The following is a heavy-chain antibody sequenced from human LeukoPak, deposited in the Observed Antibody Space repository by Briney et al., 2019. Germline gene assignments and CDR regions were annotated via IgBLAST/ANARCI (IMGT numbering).Heavy chain of an antibody. Sequence: SVKVSCKASGGTFSSYAISWVRQAPGQGLEWMGRIIPILGIANYAQKFQGRVTITADKSTSTACMELSSLRSEDTAVYYCARFLRPDAFDIWGQGTMVTVSS. CDR2: IIPILGIA. CDR1: GGTFSSYA. V-gene: IGHV1-69*04. D-gene: IGHD2/OR15-2a*01. CDR3: ARFLRPDAFDI. J-gene: IGHJ3*02.